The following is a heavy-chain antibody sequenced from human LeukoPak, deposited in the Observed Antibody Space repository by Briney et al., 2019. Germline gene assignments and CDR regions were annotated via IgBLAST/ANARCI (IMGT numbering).Heavy chain of an antibody. CDR2: IGDSDIVT. V-gene: IGHV3-23*01. D-gene: IGHD3-10*01. Sequence: GGSLRLSCAASGFTFSSYWMHWVRQGPGKGLVWVSTIGDSDIVTHYADSVKGRFTISRDNSKNTLSLQMNSLRTEDTAVFYCAKGSGGSGSFYNHFDCWGQGTLVTVSS. J-gene: IGHJ4*02. CDR1: GFTFSSYW. CDR3: AKGSGGSGSFYNHFDC.